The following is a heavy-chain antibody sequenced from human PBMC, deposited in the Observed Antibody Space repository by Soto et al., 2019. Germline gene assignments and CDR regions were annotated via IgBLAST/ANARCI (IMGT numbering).Heavy chain of an antibody. Sequence: EVQLLESGGDLAQPGGSLRLSCAASGFTFSSNAMSWVRQAPGKGLEWVSTIGRTGTNTYYTDSVKGRFTISRDNSKNTLYVQMNSLRAEDTAVYYCARVYGGSSGLYWYFDFWGRGTLVTVSS. CDR1: GFTFSSNA. D-gene: IGHD6-6*01. CDR2: IGRTGTNT. V-gene: IGHV3-23*01. CDR3: ARVYGGSSGLYWYFDF. J-gene: IGHJ2*01.